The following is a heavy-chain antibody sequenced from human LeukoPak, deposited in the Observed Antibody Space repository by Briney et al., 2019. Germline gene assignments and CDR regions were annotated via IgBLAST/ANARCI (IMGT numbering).Heavy chain of an antibody. CDR1: GGSINSSNYY. Sequence: SETLSLTCTVSGGSINSSNYYWGWIRQPPGKGLEGIGTMSYSGRANYNPSLKSRVTISADTSKNQFSLKLNSVTAADTAVYYCVRRAMSSGYDGWYFDLWGRGTLVTVSS. J-gene: IGHJ2*01. V-gene: IGHV4-39*01. D-gene: IGHD3-22*01. CDR2: MSYSGRA. CDR3: VRRAMSSGYDGWYFDL.